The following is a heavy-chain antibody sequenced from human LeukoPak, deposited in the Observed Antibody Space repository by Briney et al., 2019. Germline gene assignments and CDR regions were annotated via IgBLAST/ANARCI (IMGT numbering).Heavy chain of an antibody. Sequence: GGSLRLSCAASGLTFSDYHMSWIRQAPGKGLEWVSHISDNGRTKYYANSVQGRFTVSRDNAKNSLYLQMNSLRAEDTAVYYCAKIARYYYGMDVWGQGTTVTVSS. J-gene: IGHJ6*02. CDR2: ISDNGRTK. V-gene: IGHV3-11*01. CDR1: GLTFSDYH. CDR3: AKIARYYYGMDV.